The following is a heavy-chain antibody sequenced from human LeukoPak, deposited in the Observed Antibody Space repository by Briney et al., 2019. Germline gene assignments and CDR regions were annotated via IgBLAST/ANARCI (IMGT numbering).Heavy chain of an antibody. J-gene: IGHJ4*02. CDR1: GGSILGGYFY. CDR3: ARVGHEGDFDY. D-gene: IGHD1-26*01. CDR2: IYTSGST. Sequence: SETLSLTCTVSGGSILGGYFYWSWVRQPAGKGLEWIGRIYTSGSTNYNPSLKSRVTMSVDTSKNQFSLKLSSVTAADTAVYYCARVGHEGDFDYWGQGTLVTVSS. V-gene: IGHV4-4*07.